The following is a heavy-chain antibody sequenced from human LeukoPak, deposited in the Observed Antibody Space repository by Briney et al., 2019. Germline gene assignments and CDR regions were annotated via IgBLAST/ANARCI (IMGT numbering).Heavy chain of an antibody. CDR3: TRLVGGNTADY. V-gene: IGHV5-51*01. CDR1: GYSFNTYW. J-gene: IGHJ4*02. D-gene: IGHD1-26*01. Sequence: GESLKISCKGSGYSFNTYWIGWVRQMPGKGLEWMGIIYPGDSDTIYSASFQGQVTISHDKSISTAYLQWSSLKASDSAMYYCTRLVGGNTADYWGQGTLVTVSS. CDR2: IYPGDSDT.